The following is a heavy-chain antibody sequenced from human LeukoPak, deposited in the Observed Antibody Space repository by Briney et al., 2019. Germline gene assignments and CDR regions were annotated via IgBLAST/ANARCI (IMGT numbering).Heavy chain of an antibody. CDR3: AKDQVEWLVRGYFDY. V-gene: IGHV3-30*18. CDR1: GFTFSSYG. Sequence: GRSLRLSCAASGFTFSSYGMHWVRQAPGKGLEWVAVISYDGSNKYYADSVKGRFTISRDNSKNTLYLQMSSLRAEDTAVYYCAKDQVEWLVRGYFDYWGQGTLVTVSS. D-gene: IGHD6-19*01. J-gene: IGHJ4*02. CDR2: ISYDGSNK.